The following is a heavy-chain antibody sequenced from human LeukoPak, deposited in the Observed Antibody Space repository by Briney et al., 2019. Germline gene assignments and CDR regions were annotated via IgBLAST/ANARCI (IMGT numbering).Heavy chain of an antibody. CDR2: LYYSGST. J-gene: IGHJ4*02. CDR3: ASVHGSYFDY. Sequence: PSETLSLTCTVSGGSISSYYWSWIRQPPGKGLEWIGYLYYSGSTNYNPSLKSRVTISLDTSKNQFSLKLSSVTAADTAVYYCASVHGSYFDYWGQGTLVTVSS. V-gene: IGHV4-59*12. D-gene: IGHD1-26*01. CDR1: GGSISSYY.